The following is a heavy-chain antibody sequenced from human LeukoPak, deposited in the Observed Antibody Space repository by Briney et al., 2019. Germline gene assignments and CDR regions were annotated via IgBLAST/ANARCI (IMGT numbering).Heavy chain of an antibody. J-gene: IGHJ4*02. CDR3: ARVPPYNSGYGGFDY. CDR1: GGSISSYY. Sequence: SETLSLTCSVSGGSISSYYRSWIRQPPGKRLEWIGYIYYSGSTYYNPSPKSRATISVDTSKNQFSLQLSSVTAADTAVYFCARVPPYNSGYGGFDYWGQGTLVTVSS. CDR2: IYYSGST. D-gene: IGHD5-18*01. V-gene: IGHV4-59*01.